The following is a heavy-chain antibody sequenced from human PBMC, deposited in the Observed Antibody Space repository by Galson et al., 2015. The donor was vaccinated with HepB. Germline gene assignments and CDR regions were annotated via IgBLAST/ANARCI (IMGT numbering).Heavy chain of an antibody. V-gene: IGHV3-30*18. D-gene: IGHD3-10*01. CDR1: GFSFINFG. Sequence: SLRLSCAASGFSFINFGMHWFRQAPGKGLEWVAVISSDGNIKYYRDSVKGRFTISRDNSKSTPYLHMNSLRAEDSAIYYCAKDRITVALYDYWGQGTLVTVSS. CDR2: ISSDGNIK. CDR3: AKDRITVALYDY. J-gene: IGHJ4*02.